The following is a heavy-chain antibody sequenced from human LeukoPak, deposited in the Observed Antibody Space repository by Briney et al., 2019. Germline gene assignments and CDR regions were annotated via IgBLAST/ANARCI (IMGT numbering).Heavy chain of an antibody. CDR2: TNDSGGST. V-gene: IGHV3-23*01. D-gene: IGHD6-13*01. CDR3: AKMSSSWTYYYGMDV. Sequence: GGSLRLSCAASGFTVSSNYMSWVRQAPGKGLEWVSGTNDSGGSTYYADSVKGRFTISRDNSKNTLYLQMNSLRAEDTAVYYCAKMSSSWTYYYGMDVWGQGTTVTVSS. J-gene: IGHJ6*02. CDR1: GFTVSSNY.